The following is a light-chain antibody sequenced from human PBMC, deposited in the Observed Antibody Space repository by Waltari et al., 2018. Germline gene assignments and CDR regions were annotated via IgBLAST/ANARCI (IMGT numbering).Light chain of an antibody. Sequence: NFMLTQPHSVSESPGKTVTISCTRSSGSIASNYVQWNQQRPGSSPTPVIFEDDQRPSGVPDRFSGSIDSSSNSASLTISGLKTEDEADYYCQSYDSSDLWVFGGGTRLTVL. V-gene: IGLV6-57*01. J-gene: IGLJ3*02. CDR3: QSYDSSDLWV. CDR1: SGSIASNY. CDR2: EDD.